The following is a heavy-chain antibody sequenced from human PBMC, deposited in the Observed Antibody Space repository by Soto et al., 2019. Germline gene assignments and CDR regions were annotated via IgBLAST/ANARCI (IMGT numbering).Heavy chain of an antibody. CDR2: ISGSGGST. Sequence: GGSLRLSCAASGFTFSSYAISWVRQAPGKGLEWVSAISGSGGSTYYADSVKGRFTISRDNSKNTLYLQMNSLRAEDTAVYYCAKDGGGYPYYYYYMDVWGKGTTVTVSS. J-gene: IGHJ6*03. D-gene: IGHD2-15*01. CDR1: GFTFSSYA. V-gene: IGHV3-23*01. CDR3: AKDGGGYPYYYYYMDV.